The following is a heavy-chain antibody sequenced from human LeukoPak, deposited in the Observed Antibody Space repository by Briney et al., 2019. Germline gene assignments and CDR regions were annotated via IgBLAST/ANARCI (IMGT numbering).Heavy chain of an antibody. CDR2: ISSSGSTI. CDR3: ARGHDYDILTGYYPDAFDI. Sequence: GGSLRLSCAASGFTFSSYEMNWVRQAPGKGLEWVSYISSSGSTIYYADSVKGRFAISRDRDKNSLYLQMNRLRAEDRAVYYCARGHDYDILTGYYPDAFDIWGQGTMVTVSS. V-gene: IGHV3-48*03. J-gene: IGHJ3*02. CDR1: GFTFSSYE. D-gene: IGHD3-9*01.